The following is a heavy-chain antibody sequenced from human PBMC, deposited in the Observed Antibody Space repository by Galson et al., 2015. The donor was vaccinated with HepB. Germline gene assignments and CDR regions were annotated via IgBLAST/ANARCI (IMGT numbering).Heavy chain of an antibody. J-gene: IGHJ6*02. D-gene: IGHD1-26*01. Sequence: SLRLSCAASGFTFSSYGMHWVRQAPGKGLEWVAVIWYDGSNKYYADSVKGRFTISRDNSKNTLYLQMNSLRAEDTAVYYCARDYSGSYYRYYYYYGMDVWCQGTTVTVSS. V-gene: IGHV3-33*01. CDR3: ARDYSGSYYRYYYYYGMDV. CDR1: GFTFSSYG. CDR2: IWYDGSNK.